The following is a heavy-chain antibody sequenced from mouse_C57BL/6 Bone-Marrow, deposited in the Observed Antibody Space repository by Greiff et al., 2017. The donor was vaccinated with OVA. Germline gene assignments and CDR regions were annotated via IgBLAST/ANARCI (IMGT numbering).Heavy chain of an antibody. D-gene: IGHD2-9*01. CDR1: GYTFTSYW. J-gene: IGHJ4*01. CDR2: IDPSDSET. CDR3: ARSLLWLRQGYYYAMDY. Sequence: QVHVKQPGAELVRPGSSVKLSCKASGYTFTSYWMHWVKQRPIQGLEWIGNIDPSDSETHYNQKFKDKATLTVDKSSSTAYMQLSSLTSEDSAVYYGARSLLWLRQGYYYAMDYWGQGTSVTVSS. V-gene: IGHV1-52*01.